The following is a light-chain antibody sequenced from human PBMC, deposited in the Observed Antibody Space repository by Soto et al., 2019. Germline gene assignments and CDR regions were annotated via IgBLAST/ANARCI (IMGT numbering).Light chain of an antibody. CDR3: SSYTSSSTLT. CDR1: SSDVGGYNY. V-gene: IGLV2-14*01. J-gene: IGLJ2*01. CDR2: EVS. Sequence: QSALTQPASVSGSPGQSITISCTGTSSDVGGYNYVSWYQQHPGKAPELMIYEVSNRPSGISNRFSGSKSGNTASLSISGLQAEDEAYYYCSSYTSSSTLTFGGGTKVTVL.